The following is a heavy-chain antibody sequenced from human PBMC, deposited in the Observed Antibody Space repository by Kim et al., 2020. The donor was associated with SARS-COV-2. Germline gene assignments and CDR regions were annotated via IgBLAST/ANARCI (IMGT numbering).Heavy chain of an antibody. V-gene: IGHV1-46*01. Sequence: ASVKVSCKASGYSFFSYYIHWVRQAPGQGLEWLGRIAPTSGYTSYAQKFEGRINVTADTSTTTVYMELGRLASEDTAVYYCERVEGAFALDFWGQGTQVIVSS. CDR1: GYSFFSYY. J-gene: IGHJ4*02. CDR3: ERVEGAFALDF. CDR2: IAPTSGYT. D-gene: IGHD3-16*01.